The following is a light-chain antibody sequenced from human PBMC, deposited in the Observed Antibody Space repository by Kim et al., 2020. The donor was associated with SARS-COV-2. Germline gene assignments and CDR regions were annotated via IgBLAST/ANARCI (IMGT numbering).Light chain of an antibody. CDR1: QGVSNSR. Sequence: SPGERATLSCRASQGVSNSRLAWYQQKPGQAPRLLIYDASSRATGITDRFSGSGSGTDFTLTISRLEPEDFAVYYCQQYGASSLTFGGGTKVDIK. CDR3: QQYGASSLT. CDR2: DAS. V-gene: IGKV3-20*01. J-gene: IGKJ4*01.